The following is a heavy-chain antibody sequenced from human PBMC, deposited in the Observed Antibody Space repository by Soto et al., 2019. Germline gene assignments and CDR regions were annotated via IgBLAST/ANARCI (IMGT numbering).Heavy chain of an antibody. CDR3: ARAMVIGGAFDI. J-gene: IGHJ3*02. CDR1: GFTFDDYA. CDR2: ISWNSGSI. D-gene: IGHD3-16*02. Sequence: PGGSLRLSCAASGFTFDDYAMHWVRQAPGKGLEWVSGISWNSGSIGYADSVKCRFTISRDNAKNSLYLQMNSLRAEDTAVYYCARAMVIGGAFDIWGQGTMVTVSS. V-gene: IGHV3-9*01.